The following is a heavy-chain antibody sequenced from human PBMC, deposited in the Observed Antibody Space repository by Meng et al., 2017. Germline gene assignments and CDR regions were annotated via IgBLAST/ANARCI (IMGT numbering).Heavy chain of an antibody. V-gene: IGHV7-4-1*02. CDR3: VRHFDY. CDR1: GYTSTSDA. CDR2: ITTNTGNP. Sequence: QVQLVQSGSELKNRGASGKDSCKASGYTSTSDAVNWVRQAPGQGFEWMGWITTNTGNPTYAQGFTGRFVFSLDTSVSTAYLQISSLKAEDTAVYYCVRHFDYWGQGTLVTVSS. J-gene: IGHJ4*02.